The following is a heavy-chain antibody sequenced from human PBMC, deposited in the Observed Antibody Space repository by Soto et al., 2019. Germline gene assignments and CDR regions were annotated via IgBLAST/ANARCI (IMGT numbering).Heavy chain of an antibody. D-gene: IGHD3-3*01. CDR2: ISSSGRTR. Sequence: GGSLRLSCAASGFTFSNYEMNWVRQAPGKGLEWVSSISSSGRTRYHAYSVKGRFTIARDNSKNSLSLQMNSLRAEDTAIYYCSRLSWRFIEPHNYIDYWGQGILVTVSS. CDR3: SRLSWRFIEPHNYIDY. V-gene: IGHV3-48*03. CDR1: GFTFSNYE. J-gene: IGHJ4*02.